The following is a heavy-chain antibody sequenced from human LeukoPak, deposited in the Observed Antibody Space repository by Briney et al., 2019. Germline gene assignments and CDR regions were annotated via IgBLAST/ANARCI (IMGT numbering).Heavy chain of an antibody. CDR2: IIPIFGTA. CDR1: GGTFSSYA. Sequence: ASVKVSGKASGGTFSSYAISWVRQAPGQGLEWMGGIIPIFGTANYAQKFQGRVTITADESTSTAYMELSSLRSEDTAVYYCARVRAYYYDSSGYYGNWGQGTLVTVSS. V-gene: IGHV1-69*13. D-gene: IGHD3-22*01. J-gene: IGHJ4*02. CDR3: ARVRAYYYDSSGYYGN.